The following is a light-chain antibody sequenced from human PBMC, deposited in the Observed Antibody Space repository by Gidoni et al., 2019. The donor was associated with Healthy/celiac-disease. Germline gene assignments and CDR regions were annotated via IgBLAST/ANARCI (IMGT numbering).Light chain of an antibody. J-gene: IGKJ4*01. CDR1: QSVSSN. Sequence: EIVMTQSPATLSVSPGERATLSCRASQSVSSNLAWYQQKPGQAPRLLIYGASTRATGIPARFSGSGSGTEFTLTISSLQSEDFAVYYCQQYSNLLTFGGGTKVEIK. CDR2: GAS. V-gene: IGKV3-15*01. CDR3: QQYSNLLT.